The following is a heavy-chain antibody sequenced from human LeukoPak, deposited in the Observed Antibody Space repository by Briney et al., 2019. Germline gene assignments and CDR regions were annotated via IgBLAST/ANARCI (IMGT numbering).Heavy chain of an antibody. Sequence: SQTLSLTCTVSGGSISSSSYYWGWIRQLPGKGLEWIGSIYYSGSTYYNPSLKSRVTISVDTSKNQFSLKLSSVTAADTAVYYCARDRPTYYYDSSGPSPFDYWGQGTLVTVSS. CDR3: ARDRPTYYYDSSGPSPFDY. CDR2: IYYSGST. V-gene: IGHV4-39*07. D-gene: IGHD3-22*01. CDR1: GGSISSSSYY. J-gene: IGHJ4*02.